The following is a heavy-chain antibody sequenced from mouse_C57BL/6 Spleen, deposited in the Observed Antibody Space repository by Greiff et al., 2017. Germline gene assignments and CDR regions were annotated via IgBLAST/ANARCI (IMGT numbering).Heavy chain of an antibody. J-gene: IGHJ2*01. CDR2: INPNNGGT. CDR3: ASGQLDY. V-gene: IGHV1-26*01. Sequence: EVQLQQSGPELVKPGASVKISCKASGYTFTDYYMNWVKQSHGKSLEWIGDINPNNGGTSYNQKFKGKATLTVDKSSSTAYMELRSLTSGDSAVYYCASGQLDYWGQGTTLTVSS. CDR1: GYTFTDYY. D-gene: IGHD4-1*02.